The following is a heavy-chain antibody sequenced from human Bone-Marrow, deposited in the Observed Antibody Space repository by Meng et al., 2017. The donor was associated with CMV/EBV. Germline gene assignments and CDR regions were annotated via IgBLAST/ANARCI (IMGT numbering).Heavy chain of an antibody. Sequence: SVKVSCKASGGTFSSYAISWVRQAPGQGLEWMGGIIPIFGTANYAQKFRGRVTITTDESTSTAYMELSSLRSEDTAVYYCARDRYAPGYYYGMDVWGQGTTVTVSS. J-gene: IGHJ6*02. V-gene: IGHV1-69*05. CDR2: IIPIFGTA. CDR1: GGTFSSYA. D-gene: IGHD3-10*01. CDR3: ARDRYAPGYYYGMDV.